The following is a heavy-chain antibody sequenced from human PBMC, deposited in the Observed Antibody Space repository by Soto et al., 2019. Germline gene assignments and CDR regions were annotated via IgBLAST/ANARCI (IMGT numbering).Heavy chain of an antibody. V-gene: IGHV4-39*01. D-gene: IGHD2-15*01. CDR2: IYYSGST. CDR3: ARHSKGRAPVDV. Sequence: SETLSLTCTVSGGSISSSSYYWGWIRQPPGKGLEWIGSIYYSGSTYYNPSLKSRVTISVDTSKNQFSLKLSSVTAADTAVYYCARHSKGRAPVDVWGQGTLVTVSS. J-gene: IGHJ4*02. CDR1: GGSISSSSYY.